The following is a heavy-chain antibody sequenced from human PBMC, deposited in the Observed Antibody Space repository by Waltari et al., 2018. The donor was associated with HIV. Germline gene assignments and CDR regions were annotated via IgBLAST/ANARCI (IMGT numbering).Heavy chain of an antibody. CDR3: ARKYSSSWGAPFDY. D-gene: IGHD6-13*01. CDR2: IWYDGSKK. CDR1: GFPLRSYG. Sequence: QVQMVESGGGVVQPGRSMRLSCAPSGFPLRSYGMHWVRQAPGKGLEWVTVIWYDGSKKYYADSVKGRFTISRDNSKNTLYLQMNSLRIEDTAVYYCARKYSSSWGAPFDYWGQGTLVTVSS. J-gene: IGHJ4*02. V-gene: IGHV3-33*01.